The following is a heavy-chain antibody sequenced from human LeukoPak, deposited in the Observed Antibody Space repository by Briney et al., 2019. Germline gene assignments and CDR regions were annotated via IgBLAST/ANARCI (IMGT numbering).Heavy chain of an antibody. J-gene: IGHJ5*02. D-gene: IGHD3-22*01. V-gene: IGHV3-23*01. CDR1: GLILSNNG. CDR2: IVGGGDST. Sequence: GGSLRLSCVASGLILSNNGMSWVRQAPGKGLEWVSAIVGGGDSTNYADSVKGRFTISRDNSKNTLSLQMDSLRVEDTAVYYCGRDHGYYDSVGYPWGQGTLVTVSS. CDR3: GRDHGYYDSVGYP.